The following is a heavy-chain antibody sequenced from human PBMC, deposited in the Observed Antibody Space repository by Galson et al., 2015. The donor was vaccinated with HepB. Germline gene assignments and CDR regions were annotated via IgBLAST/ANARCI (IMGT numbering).Heavy chain of an antibody. V-gene: IGHV3-23*01. J-gene: IGHJ4*02. CDR3: AKDKGSGGPTKLDY. Sequence: SLRLPCAASGFTFSSYAMSWVRQAPGKGLEWVSAISGSGGSTYYADSVKGRFTISRDNSKNTLYLQMNSLRAEDTAVYYCAKDKGSGGPTKLDYWGQGTLVTVSS. CDR1: GFTFSSYA. CDR2: ISGSGGST. D-gene: IGHD2-15*01.